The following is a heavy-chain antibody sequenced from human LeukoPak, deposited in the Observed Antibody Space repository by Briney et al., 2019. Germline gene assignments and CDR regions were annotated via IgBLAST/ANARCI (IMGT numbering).Heavy chain of an antibody. D-gene: IGHD2-15*01. J-gene: IGHJ4*02. CDR2: IYYSGST. CDR3: ARVWDCSGGSCYSAFDY. CDR1: GGSISSYY. V-gene: IGHV4-59*01. Sequence: PSETLSLTCTVSGGSISSYYWSWIRQPPGKGLEWIGYIYYSGSTNYNPSLKSRVTISVDTSKNQFSLKLSSVTAADTAVYYCARVWDCSGGSCYSAFDYWGQGTLVTVSS.